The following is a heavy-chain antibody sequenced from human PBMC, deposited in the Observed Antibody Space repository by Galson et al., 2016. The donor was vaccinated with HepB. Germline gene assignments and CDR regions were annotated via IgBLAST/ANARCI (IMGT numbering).Heavy chain of an antibody. CDR1: GFSVSSKY. CDR2: IYDDGRT. CDR3: ARSRIVGASAPDY. V-gene: IGHV3-53*01. J-gene: IGHJ4*02. Sequence: SLRLSCAASGFSVSSKYMSWVRQAPGMGLEWVSTIYDDGRTYYADSVKGRFTISRDNSRNTLDLQMASLRAEDTAVYYCARSRIVGASAPDYWGRGTLVTVSS. D-gene: IGHD1-26*01.